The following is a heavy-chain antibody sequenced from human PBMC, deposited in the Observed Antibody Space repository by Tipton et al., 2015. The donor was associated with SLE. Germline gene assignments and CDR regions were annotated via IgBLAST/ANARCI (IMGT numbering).Heavy chain of an antibody. D-gene: IGHD1-26*01. J-gene: IGHJ4*02. CDR1: GGSISTYY. CDR2: IYTRGT. CDR3: AREAGSSRYFDY. Sequence: TLSLTCTVSGGSISTYYWTWIRKPAGKALEWIGRIYTRGTNYNPSLKSRVTISVDTSKNQFSLKLSSVTAADTAVYYCAREAGSSRYFDYWGQGTLVSVSS. V-gene: IGHV4-4*07.